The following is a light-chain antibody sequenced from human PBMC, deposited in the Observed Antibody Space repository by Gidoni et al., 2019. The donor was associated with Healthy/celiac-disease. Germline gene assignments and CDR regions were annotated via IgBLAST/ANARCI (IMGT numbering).Light chain of an antibody. Sequence: VLTQPPSVSGTPGQRVTISCSGSSSNIGSNTVNWYQQLPGTAPKLLIYSNNQRPSGVPDRFSGSKSGTSASLAISGLQSEDEADYYCAAWDDSLNGRGVFGGGTKLTVL. CDR2: SNN. J-gene: IGLJ2*01. V-gene: IGLV1-44*01. CDR1: SSNIGSNT. CDR3: AAWDDSLNGRGV.